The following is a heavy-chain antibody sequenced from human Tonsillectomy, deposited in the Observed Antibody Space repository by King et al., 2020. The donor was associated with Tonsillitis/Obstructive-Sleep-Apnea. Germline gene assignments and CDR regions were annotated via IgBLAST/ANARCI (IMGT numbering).Heavy chain of an antibody. Sequence: QLTLKESGPTLVKPTQTLTLTCTFSGFSLITSGVGVGWIRKTPGKALEWLALIYLVDVKRYSPTLKSRLTITKDTPKNQVVLTMTNMDPVDTATYYCAHGDDTVPIYFDYWGQGTLVTVSS. CDR2: IYLVDVK. D-gene: IGHD5-18*01. V-gene: IGHV2-5*02. CDR1: GFSLITSGVG. J-gene: IGHJ4*02. CDR3: AHGDDTVPIYFDY.